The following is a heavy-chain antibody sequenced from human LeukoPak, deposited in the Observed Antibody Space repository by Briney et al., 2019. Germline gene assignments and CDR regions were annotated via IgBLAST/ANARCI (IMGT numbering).Heavy chain of an antibody. CDR3: ARGLRRTGDLGRDYYYYYYMDV. CDR2: IKQDGSEK. V-gene: IGHV3-7*01. CDR1: AFILSNYP. Sequence: GGSLRLSCAASAFILSNYPMDWVRQAPGKGLEWVANIKQDGSEKYYVDSVKGRFTISRDNAKNSLYLQMNSLRAEDTAVYYCARGLRRTGDLGRDYYYYYYMDVWGKGTTVTVSS. J-gene: IGHJ6*03. D-gene: IGHD7-27*01.